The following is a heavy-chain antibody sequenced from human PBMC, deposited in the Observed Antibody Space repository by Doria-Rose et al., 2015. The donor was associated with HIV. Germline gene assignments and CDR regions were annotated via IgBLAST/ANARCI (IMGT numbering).Heavy chain of an antibody. CDR2: IFSDDER. Sequence: SGPVLVKPTETLTLTCTVSGVSLSSPGMGASWIRQPPGKALEWLANIFSDDERSYKTSLKSRLTISRVTCKSQVVLTMTDMDRVDTATYYCARMKSSRWYNKCDFDFGGQGTLVSGSA. J-gene: IGHJ4*02. CDR1: GVSLSSPGMG. CDR3: ARMKSSRWYNKCDFDF. V-gene: IGHV2-26*01. D-gene: IGHD6-13*01.